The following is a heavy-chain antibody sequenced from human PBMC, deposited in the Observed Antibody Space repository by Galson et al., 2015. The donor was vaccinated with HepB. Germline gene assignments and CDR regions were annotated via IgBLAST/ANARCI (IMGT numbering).Heavy chain of an antibody. Sequence: SLRLSCAASGFTFSRYAMSWVRQAPGKGLEWVSAISGSGGSTYYADSVKGRFTISRDNSKNTLYLQMNSLRAEDTAVYYCAKDAGSGYRNPNWEYWGQGTLVTVSS. CDR2: ISGSGGST. J-gene: IGHJ4*02. D-gene: IGHD3-22*01. V-gene: IGHV3-23*01. CDR3: AKDAGSGYRNPNWEY. CDR1: GFTFSRYA.